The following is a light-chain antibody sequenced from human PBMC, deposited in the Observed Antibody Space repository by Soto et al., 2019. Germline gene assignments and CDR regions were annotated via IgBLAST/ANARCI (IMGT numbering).Light chain of an antibody. Sequence: DIQMTQSPSTLSASVGDRVTITCRASHSISRCLAWYQQKPGKAPKLLIFDASSLESGVPSSLSGSASGTEFPLTISRLPTDDFATYYCQQYNSHWTFGHGTKVDIK. CDR1: HSISRC. J-gene: IGKJ1*01. V-gene: IGKV1-5*01. CDR2: DAS. CDR3: QQYNSHWT.